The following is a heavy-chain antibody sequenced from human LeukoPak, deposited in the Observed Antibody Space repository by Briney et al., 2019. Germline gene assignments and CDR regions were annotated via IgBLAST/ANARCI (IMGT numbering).Heavy chain of an antibody. CDR1: GFTFSRYG. CDR3: AKDTTPPKAGFDP. J-gene: IGHJ5*02. D-gene: IGHD1-14*01. Sequence: GGSLRLSRAASGFTFSRYGMHSVRQAPGKGLEWVAFIRYDGSNKYYADSVKGRFTISRDNSKNTLYLQMNSLRAEDTAVYYCAKDTTPPKAGFDPWGQGTLVTVSS. V-gene: IGHV3-30*02. CDR2: IRYDGSNK.